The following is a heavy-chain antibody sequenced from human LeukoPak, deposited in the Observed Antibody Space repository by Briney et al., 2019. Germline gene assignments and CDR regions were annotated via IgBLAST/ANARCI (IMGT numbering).Heavy chain of an antibody. D-gene: IGHD3-10*01. CDR3: ARKFLGSRGYYFDY. CDR1: GYTFTSYD. Sequence: ASVKVSCKASGYTFTSYDINWVRHAPGQGLEWMGWMNPNSGNTGYAQKFQGRVTMTRDTSISTAYMELSSLRSDDTAVYYCARKFLGSRGYYFDYWGQGTLVTVSS. CDR2: MNPNSGNT. J-gene: IGHJ4*02. V-gene: IGHV1-8*02.